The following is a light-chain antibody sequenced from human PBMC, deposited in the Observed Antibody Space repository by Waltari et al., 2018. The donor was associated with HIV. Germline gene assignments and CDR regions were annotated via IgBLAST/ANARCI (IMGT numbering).Light chain of an antibody. V-gene: IGLV1-51*01. J-gene: IGLJ2*01. Sequence: QSVLTQPPSVSAAPGQKVTISCSGSSSNIGNNYVSWYQQLPGTAPKLLISDNNKRPSGIPYRFSVSKSGTSATLGITGLQTGDEADYYCGTWDSSLSAVVFGGGTKLTVL. CDR1: SSNIGNNY. CDR3: GTWDSSLSAVV. CDR2: DNN.